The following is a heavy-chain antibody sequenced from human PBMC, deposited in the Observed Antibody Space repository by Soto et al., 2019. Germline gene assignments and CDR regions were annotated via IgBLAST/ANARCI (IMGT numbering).Heavy chain of an antibody. J-gene: IGHJ4*02. V-gene: IGHV4-31*03. CDR1: GGSIRSGGYY. CDR3: ADGGEWSFIFVY. D-gene: IGHD3-3*01. CDR2: IYYSGST. Sequence: KPSETLSLTCTVSGGSIRSGGYYWTWIRQHPGKGLEWIGDIYYSGSTYYNPSLKSRVTISVDTSKNQFSLKLSSVTAADTAIYYFADGGEWSFIFVYWGQGIQVTVSS.